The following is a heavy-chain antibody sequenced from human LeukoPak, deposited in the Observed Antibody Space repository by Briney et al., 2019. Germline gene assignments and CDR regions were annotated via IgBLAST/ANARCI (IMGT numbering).Heavy chain of an antibody. Sequence: ASVKVSCKASGYTFTNYDINWVRQASGQGLEWVGWMNPNSGNAGFAQKFKGRITMTGDTTTNTAYMEVFSLTSDDTAIYYCATQRWEKLHGSFYYDGMDVWGQGTTVTVS. CDR1: GYTFTNYD. CDR3: ATQRWEKLHGSFYYDGMDV. D-gene: IGHD1-26*01. V-gene: IGHV1-8*02. J-gene: IGHJ6*02. CDR2: MNPNSGNA.